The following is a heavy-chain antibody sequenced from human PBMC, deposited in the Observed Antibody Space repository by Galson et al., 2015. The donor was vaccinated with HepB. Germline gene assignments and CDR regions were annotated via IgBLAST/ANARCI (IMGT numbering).Heavy chain of an antibody. D-gene: IGHD2-2*01. CDR3: ASSVAVRLFDY. V-gene: IGHV3-53*01. CDR1: GFTVSSNY. CDR2: IYSGGST. Sequence: SLRLSCAASGFTVSSNYMSWVRQAPGKGLEWVSVIYSGGSTYYADSVKGRFTISRDNSKNTLYLQMSSLRAEDTAVYYCASSVAVRLFDYWGQGTLVTVSS. J-gene: IGHJ4*02.